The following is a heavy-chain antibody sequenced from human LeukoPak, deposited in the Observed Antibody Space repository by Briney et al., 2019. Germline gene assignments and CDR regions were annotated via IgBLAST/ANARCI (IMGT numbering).Heavy chain of an antibody. Sequence: PGGSLRLSCAASGFTFSSYEMNWVRQAPGKGLEWVSYISSSGSTIYYADSVKGRFTISRDNAKSSLYLQMNSLRAEDTAVYYCARDGESGYEPFDYWGQGTLVTVSS. V-gene: IGHV3-48*03. CDR2: ISSSGSTI. CDR1: GFTFSSYE. CDR3: ARDGESGYEPFDY. J-gene: IGHJ4*02. D-gene: IGHD5-12*01.